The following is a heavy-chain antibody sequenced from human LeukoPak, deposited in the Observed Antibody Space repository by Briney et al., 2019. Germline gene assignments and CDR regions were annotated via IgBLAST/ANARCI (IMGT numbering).Heavy chain of an antibody. CDR1: GGSFSGYY. CDR2: INHSGST. Sequence: SETLSLTCAVYGGSFSGYYWSWIRQPPGKGLEWIGEINHSGSTNYNPSLKSRVTISVDTSKNQFSLKLSSVTAADTAVYYCAREGADWGGNFYAMDVWAQGTTVTVSS. D-gene: IGHD7-27*01. V-gene: IGHV4-34*01. J-gene: IGHJ6*02. CDR3: AREGADWGGNFYAMDV.